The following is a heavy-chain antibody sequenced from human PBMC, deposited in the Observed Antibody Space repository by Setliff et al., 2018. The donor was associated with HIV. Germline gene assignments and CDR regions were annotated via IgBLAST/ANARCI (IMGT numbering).Heavy chain of an antibody. J-gene: IGHJ3*02. V-gene: IGHV1-58*01. CDR3: AADPQTGTTPYDAFDI. D-gene: IGHD1-7*01. CDR2: IVVGSGST. Sequence: ASVKVSCKASGFTFTNSAVQWVRQARGQRLEWIGWIVVGSGSTNYAQKFQERVTITRDMSTSRAYMELSGLRTEDTAVYHCAADPQTGTTPYDAFDIWGQGTVVTVSS. CDR1: GFTFTNSA.